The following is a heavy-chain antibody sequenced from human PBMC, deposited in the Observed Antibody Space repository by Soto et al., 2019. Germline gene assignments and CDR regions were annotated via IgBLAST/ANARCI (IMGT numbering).Heavy chain of an antibody. CDR1: GGSISSGGYS. V-gene: IGHV4-30-2*01. J-gene: IGHJ4*02. Sequence: SETLSLTCAVSGGSISSGGYSWSWIRQPPGKGLEWIGYIYHSGSTYYNPSLKSRVTISVDRSKNQFSLKLSSVTAADTAVYYCARDGPFKALYYWGQGTLVTVSS. CDR2: IYHSGST. CDR3: ARDGPFKALYY.